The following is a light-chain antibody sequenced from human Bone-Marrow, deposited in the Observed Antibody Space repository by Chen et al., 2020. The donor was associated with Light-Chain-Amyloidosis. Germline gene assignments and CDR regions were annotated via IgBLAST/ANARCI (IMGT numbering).Light chain of an antibody. V-gene: IGKV1-9*01. CDR3: QQSYTTPPIT. J-gene: IGKJ5*01. CDR1: QGINNS. Sequence: IQLTQSPSSLSASVGDRVTITCRASQGINNSLAWYQQHPGTAPKVLVYTASTLQVGVPSRFSGSASGTDFTLTITSLQPEDFATYYCQQSYTTPPITFGQGTRLEIK. CDR2: TAS.